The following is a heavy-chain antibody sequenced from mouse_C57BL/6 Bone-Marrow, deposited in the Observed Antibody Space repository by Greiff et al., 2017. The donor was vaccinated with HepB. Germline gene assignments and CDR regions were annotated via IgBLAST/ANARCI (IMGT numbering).Heavy chain of an antibody. CDR3: AITTVVARGYYYAMDY. Sequence: QVQLQQPGAELVKPGASVKMSCKASGYTFTSYWITWVKQRPGQGLEWIGDIYPGSGSTNYNEKFKSKATLTVDTSSSTAYMQLSSLTSEDSAVCYCAITTVVARGYYYAMDYWGQGTSVTVSS. CDR2: IYPGSGST. V-gene: IGHV1-55*01. D-gene: IGHD1-1*01. J-gene: IGHJ4*01. CDR1: GYTFTSYW.